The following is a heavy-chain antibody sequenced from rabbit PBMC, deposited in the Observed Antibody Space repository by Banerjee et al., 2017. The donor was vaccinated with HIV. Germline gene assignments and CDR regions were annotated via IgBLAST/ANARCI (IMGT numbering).Heavy chain of an antibody. CDR1: GFSFSSSYY. D-gene: IGHD1-1*01. CDR3: ARGVYTSNRDYYFNL. CDR2: IYDGSSGIT. J-gene: IGHJ4*01. Sequence: QSLEESGGDLVKPGASLTLTCTASGFSFSSSYYMCWVRQAPGKGPEWIACIYDGSSGITYYASWAKGRFTVSKTSSTTVTLQMTSLTAADTATYFCARGVYTSNRDYYFNLRGPGTLVTVS. V-gene: IGHV1S40*01.